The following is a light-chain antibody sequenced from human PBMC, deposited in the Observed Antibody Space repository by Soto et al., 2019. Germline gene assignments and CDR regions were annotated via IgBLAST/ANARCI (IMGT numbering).Light chain of an antibody. CDR1: SSDFGTYDL. V-gene: IGLV2-23*02. J-gene: IGLJ2*01. CDR3: CSYAGGSTFVL. CDR2: EVS. Sequence: QSVLTQPASVSGSPGQSITISCTGTSSDFGTYDLVSWYQQHPGKVPKLMIYEVSKRPSGVSNRFSGTKSGNTASLTISGLQAEDEADYYCCSYAGGSTFVLFGGGTKLTVL.